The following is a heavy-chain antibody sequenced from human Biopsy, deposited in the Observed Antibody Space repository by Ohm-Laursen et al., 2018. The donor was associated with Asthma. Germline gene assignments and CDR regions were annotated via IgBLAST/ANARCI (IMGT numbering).Heavy chain of an antibody. CDR3: AKDRDYDILTGPPGFDY. D-gene: IGHD3-9*01. J-gene: IGHJ4*02. V-gene: IGHV3-23*01. Sequence: SLRLSCTASGFTFSSYAMSWVRQAPGKGLEWVSAISGSGGSTYYADSVKGRFTISRDNSKNTLYLQMNSLRAEDTAVYYCAKDRDYDILTGPPGFDYWSQGTLVTVSS. CDR2: ISGSGGST. CDR1: GFTFSSYA.